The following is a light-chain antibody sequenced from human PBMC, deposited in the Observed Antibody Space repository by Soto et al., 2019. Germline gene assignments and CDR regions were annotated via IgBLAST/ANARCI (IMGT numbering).Light chain of an antibody. J-gene: IGLJ1*01. V-gene: IGLV2-14*01. CDR3: SSYTSSSTVLYV. CDR1: SSDVGGYNY. Sequence: QSALTQPASVSGSPGQSITISCTGTSSDVGGYNYVSWYQQHPGKAPKLMIYDVSNRPSGVSNRFSGSKSGNTASLTISGLQAEDDADYYCSSYTSSSTVLYVFGTGTKVTVL. CDR2: DVS.